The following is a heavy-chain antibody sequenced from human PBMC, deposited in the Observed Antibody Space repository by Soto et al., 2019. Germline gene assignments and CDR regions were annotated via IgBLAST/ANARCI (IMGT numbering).Heavy chain of an antibody. J-gene: IGHJ4*02. V-gene: IGHV4-59*01. Sequence: PSETLSLTCTVSGGSISSYYWSWIRQPPGKGLEWIGYIYYSGSSNYSPSLQSRVTMSVDRSKNQFSLALTSVTAADTAVYFCARYRRGTGWYYLDYWGQGILVTVSS. D-gene: IGHD6-19*01. CDR1: GGSISSYY. CDR3: ARYRRGTGWYYLDY. CDR2: IYYSGSS.